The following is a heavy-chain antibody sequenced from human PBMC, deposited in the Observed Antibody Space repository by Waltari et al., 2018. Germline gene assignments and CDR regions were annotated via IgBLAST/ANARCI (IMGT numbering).Heavy chain of an antibody. CDR1: GFMFRSYA. CDR2: IRGSDGRA. V-gene: IGHV3-23*04. J-gene: IGHJ4*02. Sequence: EVQLVESGGGSVQPGGSLRLSCAASGFMFRSYAMSWVRRAPGKGLEWVYSIRGSDGRANYADSAKGRFTISRDNFKNTLFLEMNSLRADDAAVYYCASYSPWNDHWGQGTLVTVSS. CDR3: ASYSPWNDH. D-gene: IGHD1-1*01.